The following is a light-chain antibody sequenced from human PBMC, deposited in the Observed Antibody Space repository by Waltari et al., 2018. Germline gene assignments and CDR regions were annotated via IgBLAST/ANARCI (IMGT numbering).Light chain of an antibody. V-gene: IGKV1-39*01. Sequence: DIQMTQSPSSLSASVGDRVTITCRASQSINSYLTWSQHKPGKAPKPLIYAASSLQSEVPSNFSGSGSGTDFTLTISSLQPEDSATYYCQQTYGTSVTFGGGTKVEIK. CDR3: QQTYGTSVT. J-gene: IGKJ4*01. CDR1: QSINSY. CDR2: AAS.